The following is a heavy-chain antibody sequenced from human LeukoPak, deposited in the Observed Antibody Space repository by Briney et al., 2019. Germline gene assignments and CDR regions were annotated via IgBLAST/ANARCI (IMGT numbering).Heavy chain of an antibody. D-gene: IGHD6-19*01. V-gene: IGHV3-48*03. J-gene: IGHJ4*02. CDR3: ARDVDSSGGNYDY. Sequence: PGGSLRLSCAASGFTFSSYEMNWVRQAPGKGLEWVSYISSSGSTIYYADSVRGRFTISRDNAKNSLYLQMNSLRAEDTAVYYCARDVDSSGGNYDYWGQGTLVTVSS. CDR2: ISSSGSTI. CDR1: GFTFSSYE.